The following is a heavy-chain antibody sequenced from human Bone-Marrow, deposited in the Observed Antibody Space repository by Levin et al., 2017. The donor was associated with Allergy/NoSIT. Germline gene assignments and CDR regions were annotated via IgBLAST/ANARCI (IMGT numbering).Heavy chain of an antibody. CDR3: ARDLGYLGPINWFDS. D-gene: IGHD2-2*03. V-gene: IGHV1-69*06. CDR2: LIPMFGTP. CDR1: GDTFSSHS. J-gene: IGHJ5*01. Sequence: KISCTASGDTFSSHSISWVRQAPGQGLEWMGGLIPMFGTPNYAQKFQDRLTITADTSMTTGFMELSSLRLEDTAVYYCARDLGYLGPINWFDSWGQGTVVIVSS.